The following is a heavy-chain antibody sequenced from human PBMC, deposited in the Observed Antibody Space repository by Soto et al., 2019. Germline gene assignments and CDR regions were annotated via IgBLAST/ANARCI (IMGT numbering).Heavy chain of an antibody. V-gene: IGHV4-34*01. J-gene: IGHJ3*02. CDR2: INHSGST. CDR3: ATPPTYYYGSGSYGAFDR. D-gene: IGHD3-10*01. Sequence: TLSLTCAVSGVSFNGYYWSWIRKPTGKGLEWIGEINHSGSTNYNPSLKSRVTISVDTSKNQFSLKLSSVNAADTAGYYCATPPTYYYGSGSYGAFDRWGAGT. CDR1: GVSFNGYY.